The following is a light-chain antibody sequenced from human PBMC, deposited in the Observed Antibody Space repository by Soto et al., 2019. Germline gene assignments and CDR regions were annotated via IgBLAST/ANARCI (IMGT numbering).Light chain of an antibody. CDR3: QQYGTSPPLT. Sequence: EIVLTQSPGTLPLSPGERATLSCRASQSVSSSYLAWYQQEPGQAPRLLIYGASSRATGIPDRFSGSGSATDFTLNISRLETEDFAVYYCQQYGTSPPLTFGGGTKVDIK. CDR2: GAS. J-gene: IGKJ4*01. V-gene: IGKV3-20*01. CDR1: QSVSSSY.